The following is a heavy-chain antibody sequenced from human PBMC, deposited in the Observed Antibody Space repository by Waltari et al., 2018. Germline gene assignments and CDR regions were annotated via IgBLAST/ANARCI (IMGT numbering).Heavy chain of an antibody. CDR1: GGPFRHYC. CDR3: ARILMVVGDSSGMDA. D-gene: IGHD2-15*01. J-gene: IGHJ6*02. V-gene: IGHV1-69*04. Sequence: QVQLAQSGAEVKKPGSSVTVSCTASGGPFRHYCIAWVRLVAGHGLEWVGKIDPIPGTAKYSQTFQGRVTLSADTSTNTAYMELNSLTSEDTAVYYCARILMVVGDSSGMDAWGQGTAVTVAS. CDR2: IDPIPGTA.